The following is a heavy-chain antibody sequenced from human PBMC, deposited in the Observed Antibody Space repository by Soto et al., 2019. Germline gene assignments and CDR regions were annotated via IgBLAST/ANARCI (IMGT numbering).Heavy chain of an antibody. CDR3: ARDSYYYDSSGYYYGVPDY. Sequence: SVKVSCKASGCTFSSYAISWVRQAPGQGLEWMGGIIPIFGTANYAQKFQGRVTITADESTSTAYMELSSLRSEDTAVYYCARDSYYYDSSGYYYGVPDYWGQGTLVTVSS. V-gene: IGHV1-69*13. CDR2: IIPIFGTA. CDR1: GCTFSSYA. J-gene: IGHJ4*02. D-gene: IGHD3-22*01.